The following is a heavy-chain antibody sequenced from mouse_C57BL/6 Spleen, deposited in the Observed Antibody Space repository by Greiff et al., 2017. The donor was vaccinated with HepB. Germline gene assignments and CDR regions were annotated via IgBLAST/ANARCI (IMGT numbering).Heavy chain of an antibody. CDR1: GFTFSSYA. J-gene: IGHJ2*01. CDR2: ISSGGDYI. V-gene: IGHV5-9-1*02. D-gene: IGHD3-2*02. CDR3: TRQRQLRLRVYYFGY. Sequence: EVKVVESGEGLVKPGGSLKLSCAASGFTFSSYAMSWVRQTPEKRLEWVAYISSGGDYIYYADTVKGRFTISRDNARNTLYLQMSSLKSEDTAMYYCTRQRQLRLRVYYFGYWGQGTTLTVSS.